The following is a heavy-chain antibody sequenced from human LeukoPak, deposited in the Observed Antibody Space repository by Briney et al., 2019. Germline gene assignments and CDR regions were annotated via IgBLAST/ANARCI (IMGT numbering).Heavy chain of an antibody. CDR3: ARDPSGYGMDV. CDR2: IYYSGST. J-gene: IGHJ6*02. V-gene: IGHV4-59*01. Sequence: PSETLSLTCTVSGGSISSYYWSWIRPPPGKGLEWIGYIYYSGSTNYNPSLKSRVTISVDTSKNQFSLKLSSVTAADTAVYYCARDPSGYGMDVWGQGTTVTVSS. D-gene: IGHD2-15*01. CDR1: GGSISSYY.